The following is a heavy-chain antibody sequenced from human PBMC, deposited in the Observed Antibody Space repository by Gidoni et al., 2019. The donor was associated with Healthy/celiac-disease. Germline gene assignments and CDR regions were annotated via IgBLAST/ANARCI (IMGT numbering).Heavy chain of an antibody. CDR3: AKDHLSMVATLYYFDY. V-gene: IGHV3-43*01. Sequence: EVHLVESGGFVVQPGGSLRLSCASSGFTFDEYTMHWVRQAPGKGLEWVSLISWDGGSTYYADSVKGRFTISRDNSKNSLYLQMNSLRTEDTALYYCAKDHLSMVATLYYFDYWGQGTLVTVSS. CDR2: ISWDGGST. CDR1: GFTFDEYT. D-gene: IGHD5-12*01. J-gene: IGHJ4*02.